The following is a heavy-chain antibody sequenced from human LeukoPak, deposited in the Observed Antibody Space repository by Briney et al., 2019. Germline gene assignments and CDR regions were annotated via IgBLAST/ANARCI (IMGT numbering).Heavy chain of an antibody. CDR2: MSSRGYPT. Sequence: GGSLRLSCLASGFTFSDYYMSWVRQAPGKGLEWISYMSSRGYPTYYASSVKGLFTISSDNAKNTLYLQMHNLRTDDTAVYFCARVGIALTSPFDYWGVGPLVAVS. CDR1: GFTFSDYY. J-gene: IGHJ4*02. CDR3: ARVGIALTSPFDY. D-gene: IGHD1-1*01. V-gene: IGHV3-11*01.